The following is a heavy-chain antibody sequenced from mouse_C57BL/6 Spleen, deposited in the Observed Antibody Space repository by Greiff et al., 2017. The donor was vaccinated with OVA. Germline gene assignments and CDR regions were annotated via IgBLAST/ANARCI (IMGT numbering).Heavy chain of an antibody. J-gene: IGHJ4*01. CDR1: GFTFSDYG. Sequence: EVQLVESGGGLVKPGGSLKLSCAASGFTFSDYGMHWVRQATEKGLEWVAYISSGSSTIYYADKVKGRVTISRDNSTSTAFLQMTSLRSEDTAVYYCASKLQGARDYWGQGTSLTVSS. V-gene: IGHV5-17*01. CDR2: ISSGSSTI. D-gene: IGHD1-1*01. CDR3: ASKLQGARDY.